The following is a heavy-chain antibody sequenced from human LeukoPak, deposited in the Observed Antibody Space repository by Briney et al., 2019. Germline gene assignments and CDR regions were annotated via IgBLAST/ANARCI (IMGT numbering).Heavy chain of an antibody. Sequence: GGSLRLSRAASGFTLSSYGMHCVRQAPGKGLEWVAFIRYDGSNKYYADSVKGRFTISRDNSKNTLYLQMNSLRAEDTAVYYWAAPDCSGGSCSTWGFDYWGQGTLVTVSS. V-gene: IGHV3-30*02. J-gene: IGHJ4*02. CDR2: IRYDGSNK. CDR3: AAPDCSGGSCSTWGFDY. CDR1: GFTLSSYG. D-gene: IGHD2-15*01.